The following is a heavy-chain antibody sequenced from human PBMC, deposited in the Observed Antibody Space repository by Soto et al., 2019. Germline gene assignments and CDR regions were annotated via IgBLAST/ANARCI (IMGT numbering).Heavy chain of an antibody. CDR1: GYTITRDD. V-gene: IGHV1-8*01. Sequence: SVKVSCNSSGYTITRDDMYCVRQATGQGLEWMGWMNPNSGNTGYAQKFQGRVTMTRNTSISTAYMELSSLRSEDTAVYYCARHSGFGFDPWGQGTRVNVSA. CDR2: MNPNSGNT. CDR3: ARHSGFGFDP. D-gene: IGHD3-22*01. J-gene: IGHJ5*02.